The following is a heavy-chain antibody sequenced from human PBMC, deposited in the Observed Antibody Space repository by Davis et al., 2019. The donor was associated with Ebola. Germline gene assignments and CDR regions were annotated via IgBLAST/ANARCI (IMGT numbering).Heavy chain of an antibody. CDR1: GYTFTSYD. Sequence: AASVKVSCKTSGYTFTSYDINWVRRATGQGPEWMGWMNPNSGNTGYAQKFQGRVTITADEFTNTAYMELNSLTSEDTAVYYCARGSSDYFGSGSYSNPFDYWGQGTLVTVSS. V-gene: IGHV1-8*03. D-gene: IGHD3-10*01. CDR2: MNPNSGNT. J-gene: IGHJ4*02. CDR3: ARGSSDYFGSGSYSNPFDY.